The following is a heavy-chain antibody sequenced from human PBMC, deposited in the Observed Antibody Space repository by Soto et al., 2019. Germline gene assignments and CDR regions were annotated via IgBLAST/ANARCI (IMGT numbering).Heavy chain of an antibody. CDR2: IYYSGST. J-gene: IGHJ4*02. V-gene: IGHV4-31*03. CDR3: ARSSGQQLVPYYFDY. CDR1: GGSMSSGGYY. D-gene: IGHD6-13*01. Sequence: QVQLQESGPGLVKPSQTLSLTCTVSGGSMSSGGYYWSWIRQHPGKGLEWIGYIYYSGSTYYNPSLKSRVTISVDTSKNQFSLKLSSVTAADTAVYYCARSSGQQLVPYYFDYWGQGTLVTVSS.